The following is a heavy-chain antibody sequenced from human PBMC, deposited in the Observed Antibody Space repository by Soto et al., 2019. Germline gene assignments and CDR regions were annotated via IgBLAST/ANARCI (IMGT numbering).Heavy chain of an antibody. CDR3: AREIVVVVAATFSYYYYMDV. CDR2: INAGNGNT. Sequence: QVQLVQSGAEVKKPGASVKVSCKASGYTFTSYAMHWVRQAPGQRLERMGWINAGNGNTKYSQKFQGRVTITRDRSASTAYMELSSLRSEDTAVYYCAREIVVVVAATFSYYYYMDVWGKGTTVTVSS. J-gene: IGHJ6*03. CDR1: GYTFTSYA. D-gene: IGHD2-15*01. V-gene: IGHV1-3*01.